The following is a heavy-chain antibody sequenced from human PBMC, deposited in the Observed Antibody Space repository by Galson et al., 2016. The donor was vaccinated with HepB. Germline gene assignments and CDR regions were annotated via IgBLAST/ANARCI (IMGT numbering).Heavy chain of an antibody. CDR1: GFAFGTYA. V-gene: IGHV3-23*01. Sequence: SLRLSCAASGFAFGTYAMSWVRQAPGKGLEWVAGIGPDGTRAHYADSVKGRFSISRDNSKNTLHLQITGLRAEDTAVYYCARAAGGVMGSYYFDYWGQGTLVTVSS. J-gene: IGHJ4*02. D-gene: IGHD3-16*01. CDR3: ARAAGGVMGSYYFDY. CDR2: IGPDGTRA.